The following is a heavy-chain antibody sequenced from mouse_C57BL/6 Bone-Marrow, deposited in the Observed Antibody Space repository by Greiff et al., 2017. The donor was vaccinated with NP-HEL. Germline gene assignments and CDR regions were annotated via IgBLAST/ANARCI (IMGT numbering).Heavy chain of an antibody. J-gene: IGHJ2*01. D-gene: IGHD1-1*01. Sequence: QVQLQQPGAELVMPGASVKLSCKASGYTLTSYWMHWVKQRPGQGLEWIGEIDPSDSYTNYNQKFKGKSTLTVDKSSSTAYMQLSSLTSEDSAVYYCAREGYYGSSYDYFDYWGQGTTLTVSS. CDR2: IDPSDSYT. CDR1: GYTLTSYW. CDR3: AREGYYGSSYDYFDY. V-gene: IGHV1-69*01.